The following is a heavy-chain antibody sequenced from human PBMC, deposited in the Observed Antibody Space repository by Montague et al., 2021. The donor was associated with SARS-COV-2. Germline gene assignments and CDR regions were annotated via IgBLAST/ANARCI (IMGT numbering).Heavy chain of an antibody. Sequence: SETLSLTCTVSGGSISSSSYYWGWIRQPPGKGLEWIGSIYYSGSTYYNPSLKSRVTISVDTSKNQFSLKLSSVTAADTAVYYCASQENSSGWFKPDAFDIGGQGTMVTVSS. J-gene: IGHJ3*02. CDR2: IYYSGST. CDR3: ASQENSSGWFKPDAFDI. V-gene: IGHV4-39*01. D-gene: IGHD6-19*01. CDR1: GGSISSSSYY.